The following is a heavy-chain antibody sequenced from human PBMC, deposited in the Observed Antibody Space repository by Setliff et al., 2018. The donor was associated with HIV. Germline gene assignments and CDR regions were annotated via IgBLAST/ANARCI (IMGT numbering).Heavy chain of an antibody. CDR1: GFSFSSHA. CDR2: ISDDGRST. D-gene: IGHD6-13*01. CDR3: AKDLSSWQGSMDF. Sequence: PGGSLRLSCAASGFSFSSHAMSWVRRAPGKGLEWVAVISDDGRSTHYADSVKGRFTISRDNSKNTLYLQINNLRAEDTAVYYCAKDLSSWQGSMDFWGQGTTVTVSS. J-gene: IGHJ6*02. V-gene: IGHV3-23*01.